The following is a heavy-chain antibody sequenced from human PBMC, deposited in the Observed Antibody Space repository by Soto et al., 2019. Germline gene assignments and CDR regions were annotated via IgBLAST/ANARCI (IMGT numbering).Heavy chain of an antibody. J-gene: IGHJ5*02. Sequence: QVQLQESGPGLVKPSQTLSRTCTVSGGSISSGGYYWSWIRQPPGTGLELIGYIYYSGRTYYNPSIKSRVTISGDTSKNQFSLKLSSVTAADTAVYYCAREGDYSRGFDPWGQGTLVTVSS. CDR2: IYYSGRT. D-gene: IGHD4-4*01. V-gene: IGHV4-31*03. CDR1: GGSISSGGYY. CDR3: AREGDYSRGFDP.